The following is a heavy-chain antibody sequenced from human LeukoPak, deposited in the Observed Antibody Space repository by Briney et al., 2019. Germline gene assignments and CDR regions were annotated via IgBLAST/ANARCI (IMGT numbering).Heavy chain of an antibody. Sequence: SQTLSLTCTVSGGSISSGSYYWTWIRQPPGEGLGWIGYIYHSGSTYYNPSLKSRITISVDGSKNQFSLKLSSVTAADTAVYYCARVRDYSYYMDVWGKGTTVTVSS. CDR2: IYHSGST. J-gene: IGHJ6*03. CDR1: GGSISSGSYY. V-gene: IGHV4-30-2*01. D-gene: IGHD3-10*01. CDR3: ARVRDYSYYMDV.